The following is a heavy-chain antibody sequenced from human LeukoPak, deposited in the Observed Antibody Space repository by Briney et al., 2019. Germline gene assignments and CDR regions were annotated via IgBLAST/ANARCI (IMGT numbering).Heavy chain of an antibody. D-gene: IGHD6-13*01. CDR3: AILAGSWIPL. Sequence: PGGSLRLSCAASGFTVSSNYMSWVRQAPGKGLEWVSVIYSGGSTYYADSVKGRFTISRDNTKNTLCLQMNSLRAEDTAVYYCAILAGSWIPLWGQGTLVTVSS. V-gene: IGHV3-66*01. CDR1: GFTVSSNY. J-gene: IGHJ4*02. CDR2: IYSGGST.